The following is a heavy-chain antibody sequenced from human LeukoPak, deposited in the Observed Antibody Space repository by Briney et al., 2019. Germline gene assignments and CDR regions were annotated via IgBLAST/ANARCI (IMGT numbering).Heavy chain of an antibody. J-gene: IGHJ5*02. CDR2: IYTSGST. D-gene: IGHD3-22*01. CDR1: GGSISSYY. Sequence: SETLSLTCTVSGGSISSYYWSWIRQPAGKGLEWIGRIYTSGSTNYNPSLKSRVTMSVDTSKNQFSLKLSSVTAADTAVYYCARDYYDSSGYLRFDPWGQGTLVTVSS. CDR3: ARDYYDSSGYLRFDP. V-gene: IGHV4-4*07.